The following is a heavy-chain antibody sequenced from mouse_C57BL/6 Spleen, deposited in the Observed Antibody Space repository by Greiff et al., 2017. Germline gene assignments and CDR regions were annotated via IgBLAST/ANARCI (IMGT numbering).Heavy chain of an antibody. CDR1: GFTFTDYY. CDR2: IRNKANGYTK. V-gene: IGHV7-3*01. J-gene: IGHJ4*01. Sequence: EVKVVESGGGLVQPGGSLSLSCAASGFTFTDYYMSWVRQPPGKALEWLGFIRNKANGYTKEYSASVKGRFTISTANSQSILYLQMNALRAEDSATYYCARYILLYDNYLYYAMDYWGQGTSVTVSS. CDR3: ARYILLYDNYLYYAMDY. D-gene: IGHD2-1*01.